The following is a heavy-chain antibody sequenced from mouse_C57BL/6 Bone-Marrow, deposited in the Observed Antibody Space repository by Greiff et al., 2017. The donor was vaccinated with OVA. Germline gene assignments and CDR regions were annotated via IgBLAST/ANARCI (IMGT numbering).Heavy chain of an antibody. V-gene: IGHV1-82*01. CDR1: GYAFSSSW. Sequence: VKLMESGPELVKPGASVKISCKASGYAFSSSWMNWVKQRPGKGLEWIGRIYPGDGDTNYNGKFKGKATLTADKSSSTAYMQLSSLTSEDSAVYFCARDGYEYFDVWGTGTTVTVSS. CDR2: IYPGDGDT. CDR3: ARDGYEYFDV. D-gene: IGHD2-2*01. J-gene: IGHJ1*03.